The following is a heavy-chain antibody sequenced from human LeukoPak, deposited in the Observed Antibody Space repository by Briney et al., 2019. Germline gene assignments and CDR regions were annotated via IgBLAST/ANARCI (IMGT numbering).Heavy chain of an antibody. CDR3: ARGPVATIITDVPNWLDX. D-gene: IGHD5-12*01. V-gene: IGHV1-2*02. CDR2: INPNSGGT. CDR1: GYTFTGYY. Sequence: ASVKVSCKASGYTFTGYYMHWVRQAPGQGLEWMGWINPNSGGTNYAQKFQGRVTMTRDTSISTAYKELSRLRSDDTAVYYCARGPVATIITDVPNWLDXWGQGTLVTV. J-gene: IGHJ5*02.